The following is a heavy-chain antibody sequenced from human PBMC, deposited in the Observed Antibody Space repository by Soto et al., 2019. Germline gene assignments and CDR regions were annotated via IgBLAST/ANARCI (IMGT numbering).Heavy chain of an antibody. CDR1: GGTFSSYT. V-gene: IGHV1-69*01. CDR3: ARDLRVYDKNWFDP. CDR2: IIPIFGTT. Sequence: QVQLVQSGAEVKKPGSSVKVSCKASGGTFSSYTISWVRQAPGQGLEWMGGIIPIFGTTKYAQKFQGRLTITADGATSTAYMDLSSLRSEDTAVYYCARDLRVYDKNWFDPWGQGTLVTVSS. J-gene: IGHJ5*02. D-gene: IGHD5-12*01.